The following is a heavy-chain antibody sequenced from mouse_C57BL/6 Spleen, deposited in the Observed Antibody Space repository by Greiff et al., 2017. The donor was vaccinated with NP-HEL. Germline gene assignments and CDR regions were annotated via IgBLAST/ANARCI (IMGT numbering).Heavy chain of an antibody. CDR1: GFTFSDYG. V-gene: IGHV5-17*01. D-gene: IGHD2-4*01. J-gene: IGHJ2*01. CDR3: ARPPMITRGVYFDY. CDR2: ISSGSSTI. Sequence: EVKLLESGGGLVKPGGSLKLSCAASGFTFSDYGMHWVRQAPEKGLEWVAYISSGSSTIYYADTVKGRFTISRDNAKNTLFLQMTSLRSEDTAMYYCARPPMITRGVYFDYWGQGTTLTVSS.